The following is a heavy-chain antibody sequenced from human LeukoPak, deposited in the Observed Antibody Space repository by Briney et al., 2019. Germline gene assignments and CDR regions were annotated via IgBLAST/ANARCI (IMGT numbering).Heavy chain of an antibody. Sequence: PGGSLRLSCAASGFTFSSYAMSWVRQAPGKGLEWVSAISGSGGSTYYADSVKGRFTISRDNSKNTLYLQMNSLSAEDTAVYYCAKDHDILTGYHNDYWGQGTLVTVSS. D-gene: IGHD3-9*01. CDR2: ISGSGGST. CDR3: AKDHDILTGYHNDY. J-gene: IGHJ4*02. CDR1: GFTFSSYA. V-gene: IGHV3-23*01.